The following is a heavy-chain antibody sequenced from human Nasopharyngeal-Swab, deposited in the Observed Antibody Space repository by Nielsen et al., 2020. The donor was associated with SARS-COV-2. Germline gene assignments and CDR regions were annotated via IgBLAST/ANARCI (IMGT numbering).Heavy chain of an antibody. Sequence: WSRQPPGKGLEWVAVIWYDGSNKYYADSVKGRFTISRDNSKNTLYLQMNSLRAEDTAVYYCARGTCDSSGWRPGMDVWGQGTTVTVSS. CDR3: ARGTCDSSGWRPGMDV. J-gene: IGHJ6*02. V-gene: IGHV3-33*01. CDR2: IWYDGSNK. D-gene: IGHD6-19*01.